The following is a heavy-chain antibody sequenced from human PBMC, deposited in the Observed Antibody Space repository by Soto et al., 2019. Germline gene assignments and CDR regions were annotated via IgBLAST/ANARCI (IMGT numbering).Heavy chain of an antibody. D-gene: IGHD3-9*01. V-gene: IGHV3-30*18. Sequence: GGSLRLSCAASGFSFSSYGMHWVRQAPGKGLEWVAILSYDGSNKYYADSVKGRFTISRDNSKNTLFLQMNSLKPEDTAVYYCAKGLGASTFDYWGQGTLVTVSS. CDR3: AKGLGASTFDY. J-gene: IGHJ4*02. CDR1: GFSFSSYG. CDR2: LSYDGSNK.